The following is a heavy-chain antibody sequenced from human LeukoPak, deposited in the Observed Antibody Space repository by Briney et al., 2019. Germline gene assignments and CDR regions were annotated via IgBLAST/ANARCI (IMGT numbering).Heavy chain of an antibody. V-gene: IGHV3-48*02. D-gene: IGHD3-16*01. Sequence: PGRSLRLSHAASGLTFSISSMNGVRQAPGKGLEWLSHITSSSSAIYSADSVKGRFTISRHNPKNSLYVEMNSLRDEDTAVYYCARGKDYAFDYWGQGTLVTVSS. J-gene: IGHJ4*02. CDR3: ARGKDYAFDY. CDR1: GLTFSISS. CDR2: ITSSSSAI.